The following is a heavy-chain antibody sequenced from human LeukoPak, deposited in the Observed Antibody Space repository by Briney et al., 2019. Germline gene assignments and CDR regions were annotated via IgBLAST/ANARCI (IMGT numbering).Heavy chain of an antibody. CDR1: GYTFTSYG. D-gene: IGHD3-22*01. CDR2: ISAYNGNT. CDR3: ARDRYYDSSGYYTVKADY. V-gene: IGHV1-18*01. J-gene: IGHJ4*02. Sequence: ASVKVSCNASGYTFTSYGISWVRQAPGQGLEWMGWISAYNGNTNYAQKLQGRVTMTTDTSTSTAYMELRSLRSDDTAVYYCARDRYYDSSGYYTVKADYWGQGTLVPVSS.